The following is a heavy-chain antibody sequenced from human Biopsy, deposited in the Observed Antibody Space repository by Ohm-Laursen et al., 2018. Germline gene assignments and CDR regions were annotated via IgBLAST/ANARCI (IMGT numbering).Heavy chain of an antibody. CDR2: ISSSGSTI. CDR1: GFTFSSYE. D-gene: IGHD1-26*01. Sequence: SLRLSCAAFGFTFSSYEMNWVRQAPGKGLEWVSYISSSGSTIYYADSVKGRFTISRDNAKNSLYLQMNSLRAEDTAVYYCARDGIVGARFNAFDIWGQGTMVTVSS. V-gene: IGHV3-48*03. J-gene: IGHJ3*02. CDR3: ARDGIVGARFNAFDI.